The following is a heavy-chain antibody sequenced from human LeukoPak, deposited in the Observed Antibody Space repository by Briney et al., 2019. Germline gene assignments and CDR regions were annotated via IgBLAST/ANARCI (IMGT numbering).Heavy chain of an antibody. D-gene: IGHD2-2*01. CDR1: GFTFNSYA. V-gene: IGHV3-30-3*01. Sequence: GRSLRLSCAASGFTFNSYAMHWVRQAPGKGLEWLANLSYDGSNRYYADSVKGRFTISRDNSKNTLYLQMNSLRAEDTAVYYCARRPRYCSSTSCYPHYYFDYWGQGTLVTVSS. J-gene: IGHJ4*02. CDR3: ARRPRYCSSTSCYPHYYFDY. CDR2: LSYDGSNR.